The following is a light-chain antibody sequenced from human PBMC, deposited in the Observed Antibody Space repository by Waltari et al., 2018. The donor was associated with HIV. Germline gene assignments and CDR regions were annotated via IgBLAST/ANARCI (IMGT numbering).Light chain of an antibody. V-gene: IGLV2-11*01. CDR3: CSYAGSYTFV. J-gene: IGLJ2*01. CDR1: SSDIGAYKF. CDR2: DVS. Sequence: QSALTQPRSVSGSPGQSVTISCTGTSSDIGAYKFVSWYQQHPGQAPKVVIYDVSERPSGVPDRFSGSQSGNTASLTISGLQAEDEADYFCCSYAGSYTFVFGGGTKLTVL.